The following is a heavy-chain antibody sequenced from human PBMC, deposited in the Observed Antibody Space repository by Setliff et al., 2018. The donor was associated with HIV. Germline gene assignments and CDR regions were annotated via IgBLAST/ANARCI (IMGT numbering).Heavy chain of an antibody. CDR1: GYSFTNHY. CDR3: ARDHCSSSGCYEYSYYGMDV. CDR2: INPTGGST. D-gene: IGHD2-2*01. J-gene: IGHJ6*02. Sequence: ASVKVSCKPSGYSFTNHYMHWVRQAPGQGLEWMGVINPTGGSTRNTQKFQGRVAMTRDTSTSTAYMEVSRLRSDDTAVYYCARDHCSSSGCYEYSYYGMDVWGQGTTVTVSS. V-gene: IGHV1-46*01.